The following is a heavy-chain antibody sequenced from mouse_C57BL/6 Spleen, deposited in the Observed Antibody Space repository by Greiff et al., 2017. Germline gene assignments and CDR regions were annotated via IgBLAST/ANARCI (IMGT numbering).Heavy chain of an antibody. CDR3: AREGWDGGPDY. V-gene: IGHV1-64*01. D-gene: IGHD4-1*01. Sequence: VQLQQPGAELVKPGASVKLSCKASGYTFTSYWMHWVKQRPGQGLEWIGMIHPNSGSTNYNEKFKSKATLTVDKSSSAAYMQLSSLTSEDSAVYYGAREGWDGGPDYWGQGTTLTVSS. CDR2: IHPNSGST. CDR1: GYTFTSYW. J-gene: IGHJ2*01.